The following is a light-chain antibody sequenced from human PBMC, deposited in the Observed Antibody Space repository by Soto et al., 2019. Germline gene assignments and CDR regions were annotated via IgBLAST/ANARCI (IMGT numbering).Light chain of an antibody. CDR2: GAS. CDR3: QQYTNWPT. J-gene: IGKJ3*01. CDR1: QSVNSN. Sequence: EIVMTQSPATLSVSPGERATLSCRASQSVNSNLAWYQQKPGQAPRLLIYGASARATGIPARFSGSGSGTDFTLTISSLQSEDFAIYYFQQYTNWPTFGPGTKMDIK. V-gene: IGKV3-15*01.